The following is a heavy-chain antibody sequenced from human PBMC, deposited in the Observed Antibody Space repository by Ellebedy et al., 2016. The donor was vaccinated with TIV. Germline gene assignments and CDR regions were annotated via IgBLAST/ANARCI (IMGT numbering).Heavy chain of an antibody. Sequence: GESLKISXTASGFTFSGHAMDWVRQASGKGLEWVSYINADDKARYYADSVKGRFTISRDNGKNSVFLQMNSLRAEDTAVYYCARDLTGYSMDYWGQGTRVTVSS. D-gene: IGHD3-9*01. V-gene: IGHV3-21*05. CDR3: ARDLTGYSMDY. J-gene: IGHJ4*02. CDR1: GFTFSGHA. CDR2: INADDKAR.